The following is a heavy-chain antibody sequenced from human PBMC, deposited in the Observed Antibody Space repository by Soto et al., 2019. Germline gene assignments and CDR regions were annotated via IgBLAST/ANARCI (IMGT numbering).Heavy chain of an antibody. CDR2: ISYDGGSK. J-gene: IGHJ4*02. CDR3: ARCFRGSGRYFFDH. Sequence: GGSLRLSCAASGFTFTTYGMHWVRQAPGKGLEWVAFISYDGGSKYHSDSVRGRFTISRDTSKNSLYLQMNSLRAEDTAVYYCARCFRGSGRYFFDHWGQGTLVTVSS. V-gene: IGHV3-30*03. CDR1: GFTFTTYG. D-gene: IGHD6-19*01.